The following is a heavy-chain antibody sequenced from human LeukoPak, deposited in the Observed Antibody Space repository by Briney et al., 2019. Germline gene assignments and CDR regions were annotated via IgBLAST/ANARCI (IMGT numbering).Heavy chain of an antibody. D-gene: IGHD3-22*01. CDR3: ARAYYYDSSGYYSLDY. CDR1: GYTFTSYG. J-gene: IGHJ4*02. Sequence: GASVKVSCKASGYTFTSYGISWVRQAPGQGLEWMGWISAYNGNTNYAQKLQGRVTMTTDTSTSTACMELRSLRSDDTAVYYCARAYYYDSSGYYSLDYWGQGTLVTVSS. V-gene: IGHV1-18*01. CDR2: ISAYNGNT.